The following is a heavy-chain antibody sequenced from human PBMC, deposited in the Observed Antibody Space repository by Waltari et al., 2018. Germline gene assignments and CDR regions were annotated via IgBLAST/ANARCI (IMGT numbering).Heavy chain of an antibody. Sequence: QLVESGGDLVEPGGSLRLSCAASGFAFRNYEMYWVRQAPGKGLEWVSYLSGDESKVFYAESVKGRFTISRDDAKNSLFLQMNSLRVDDSALYYCAKDKRRFFDWLFDSWGQGTLVTVSS. CDR3: AKDKRRFFDWLFDS. V-gene: IGHV3-48*03. CDR1: GFAFRNYE. CDR2: LSGDESKV. J-gene: IGHJ5*01. D-gene: IGHD3-3*01.